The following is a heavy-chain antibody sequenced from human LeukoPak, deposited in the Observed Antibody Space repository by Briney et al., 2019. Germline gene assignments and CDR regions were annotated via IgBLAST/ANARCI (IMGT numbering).Heavy chain of an antibody. CDR2: INHSGST. J-gene: IGHJ4*02. D-gene: IGHD5-18*01. CDR1: GGSFSGYY. V-gene: IGHV4-34*01. CDR3: AVVDTAMAKGFDY. Sequence: PSETLSLTCAVYGGSFSGYYWSWIRQPPGKGLEWIGEINHSGSTNYNPSLKSRVTISVDTSKNQLSLKLSSVTAADTAVYYCAVVDTAMAKGFDYWGQGTLVTVSS.